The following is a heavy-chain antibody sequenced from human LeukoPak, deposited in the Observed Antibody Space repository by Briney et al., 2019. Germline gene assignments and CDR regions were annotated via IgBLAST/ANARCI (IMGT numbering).Heavy chain of an antibody. V-gene: IGHV1-24*01. CDR3: ATTVGPYDWFDP. CDR2: FDPENGET. CDR1: GYTLTELS. Sequence: ASVKVSCKVSGYTLTELSMHWVRQAPGKGLEWMGGFDPENGETIYAQKFQGRVTMTEDTSTDTAYMELSSLRSEDTAVYYCATTVGPYDWFDPWGQGTPVTVSS. J-gene: IGHJ5*02. D-gene: IGHD4-17*01.